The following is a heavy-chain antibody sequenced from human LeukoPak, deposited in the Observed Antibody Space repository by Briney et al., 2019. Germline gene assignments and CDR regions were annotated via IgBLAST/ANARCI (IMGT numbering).Heavy chain of an antibody. CDR1: GYTFTSYY. CDR2: INPSGGST. CDR3: ARDKGSVLRYFDWLHYYYGMDV. D-gene: IGHD3-9*01. Sequence: VSVKVSCKASGYTFTSYYMHWVRQAPGQGLEWMGIINPSGGSTSYAQKFQGRVTMTRDTSTSTVYMELSSLRSEDTAVYYCARDKGSVLRYFDWLHYYYGMDVWGQGTTVTVSS. V-gene: IGHV1-46*01. J-gene: IGHJ6*02.